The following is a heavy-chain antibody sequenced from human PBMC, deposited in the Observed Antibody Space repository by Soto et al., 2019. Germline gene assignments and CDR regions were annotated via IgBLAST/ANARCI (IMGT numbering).Heavy chain of an antibody. V-gene: IGHV3-11*01. CDR2: ISSSGTTI. J-gene: IGHJ4*02. Sequence: GVSLILSCAASGFIFSDYYMSWIRQAPGKGLEWVSYISSSGTTIYYADSVKGRFSISRDDSKNTLYLQMNSLKTEDTAVYYCTTDDPINKYWGQGTPVTVSS. CDR1: GFIFSDYY. CDR3: TTDDPINKY.